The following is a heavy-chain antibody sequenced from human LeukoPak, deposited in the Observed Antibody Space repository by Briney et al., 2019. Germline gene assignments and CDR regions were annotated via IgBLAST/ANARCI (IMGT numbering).Heavy chain of an antibody. V-gene: IGHV3-21*01. D-gene: IGHD1-26*01. J-gene: IGHJ4*02. CDR1: GFTFSSYS. Sequence: GGSLRLSCAASGFTFSSYSMNSVRQAPGKGLEWVSSISSSSSYIYYADSVKGRFTISRDNTKNSLYLQMNSLRAEDTAVYYCARAQGRGFDYWGQGTLVTVSS. CDR3: ARAQGRGFDY. CDR2: ISSSSSYI.